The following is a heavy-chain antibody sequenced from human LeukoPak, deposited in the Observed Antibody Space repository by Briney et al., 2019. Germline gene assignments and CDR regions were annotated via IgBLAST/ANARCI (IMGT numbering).Heavy chain of an antibody. D-gene: IGHD6-13*01. CDR3: ARRESSSWYFRGYFDY. CDR2: IYYSGST. CDR1: GGSISSSSYD. Sequence: SKTLSLTCTVSGGSISSSSYDWGWIRQPPGKGLDWIGSIYYSGSTYYNPSLKSRVTISVDTSKNQFSLKLSSVTAADPAVYYCARRESSSWYFRGYFDYWGQGTLVTVSS. V-gene: IGHV4-39*01. J-gene: IGHJ4*02.